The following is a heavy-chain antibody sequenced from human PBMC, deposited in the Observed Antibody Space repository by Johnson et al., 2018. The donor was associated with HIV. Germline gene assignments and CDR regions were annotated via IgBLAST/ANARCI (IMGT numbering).Heavy chain of an antibody. CDR2: IWYDGSDK. Sequence: QVQLVESGGGVVQPGKSLTLSCVASGLSFSNFGIHWVRQAPGKGLEWVALIWYDGSDKYYADSVKGRVPISRDNSKNTLYLQMNRLSAEDTAVYYCAREGGTFYDSSGSLAFDIWGQGTMVTVSS. CDR3: AREGGTFYDSSGSLAFDI. CDR1: GLSFSNFG. D-gene: IGHD3-22*01. J-gene: IGHJ3*02. V-gene: IGHV3-33*08.